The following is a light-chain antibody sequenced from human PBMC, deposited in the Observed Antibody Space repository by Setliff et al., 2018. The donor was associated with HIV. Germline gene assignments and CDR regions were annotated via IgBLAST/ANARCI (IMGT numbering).Light chain of an antibody. Sequence: QSALTQPASVSASPGQSITISCTGTTSDISHYNFVSWYQQHPDSAPKLLIYEVFNRPSGVSHRFSGSKSGNTASLTISGLQAEDEADYYCSLYTRTNLFVFGTGTKVTVL. V-gene: IGLV2-14*01. CDR2: EVF. CDR1: TSDISHYNF. J-gene: IGLJ1*01. CDR3: SLYTRTNLFV.